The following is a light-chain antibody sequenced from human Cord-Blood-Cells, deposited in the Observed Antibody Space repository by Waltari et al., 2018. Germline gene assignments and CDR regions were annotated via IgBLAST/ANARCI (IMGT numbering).Light chain of an antibody. CDR3: QQCYSTTWT. J-gene: IGKJ1*01. Sequence: DIQMTQSPSSLPASVGDRVTITCRASQSISSYLNWYQQKPGKAPTLLIYAAASLESGVPSRFSGSGSGTDFTLTISRLEPEDFATYYGQQCYSTTWTFGEGTKVEIK. CDR2: AAA. CDR1: QSISSY. V-gene: IGKV1-39*01.